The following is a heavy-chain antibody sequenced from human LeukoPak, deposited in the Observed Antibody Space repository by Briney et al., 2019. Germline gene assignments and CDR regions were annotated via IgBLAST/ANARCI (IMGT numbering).Heavy chain of an antibody. CDR2: IIPIFGTA. D-gene: IGHD2-15*01. V-gene: IGHV1-69*13. Sequence: SVKVSCKASGGTFSSYAISWVRQAPGQGLEWMGGIIPIFGTANYAQKFQGRVTITADESTSTAYMELSSLRSEDTAVYYCARSGGRYCSGGSCCLVRCYQGGCYFDYWGQGTLVTVSS. CDR1: GGTFSSYA. CDR3: ARSGGRYCSGGSCCLVRCYQGGCYFDY. J-gene: IGHJ4*02.